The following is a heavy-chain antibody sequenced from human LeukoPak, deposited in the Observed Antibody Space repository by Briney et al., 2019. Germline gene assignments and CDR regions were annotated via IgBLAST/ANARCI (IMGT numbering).Heavy chain of an antibody. CDR1: GFIFSSYS. CDR2: ISSSGSYI. Sequence: GGSLRLSCAASGFIFSSYSMNWVRQAPGKGLEWVSSISSSGSYIYYADSVTGRFTISRDNSKNSLYLQMNSLRAEDTAVYYCARDMATRTTLARVPFDYWGQGTLVTVSS. D-gene: IGHD1-7*01. J-gene: IGHJ4*02. CDR3: ARDMATRTTLARVPFDY. V-gene: IGHV3-21*01.